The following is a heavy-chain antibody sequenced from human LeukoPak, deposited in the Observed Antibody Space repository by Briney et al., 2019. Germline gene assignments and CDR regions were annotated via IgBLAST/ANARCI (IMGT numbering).Heavy chain of an antibody. CDR1: GFTFSSYS. V-gene: IGHV3-48*01. CDR2: ISSSSSTM. D-gene: IGHD3-3*01. CDR3: ASPIRFHDAFDI. J-gene: IGHJ3*02. Sequence: GGSLRLSCAASGFTFSSYSMSWVRQAPGRGLEWVSYISSSSSTMYYADSVKGRFTISRDNAKNSLYLQMNSLRAEDTAVYYCASPIRFHDAFDIWGQGTMVTVSS.